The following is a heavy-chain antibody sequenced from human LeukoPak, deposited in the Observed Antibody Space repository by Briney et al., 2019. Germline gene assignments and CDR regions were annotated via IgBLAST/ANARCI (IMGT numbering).Heavy chain of an antibody. CDR3: AKSLNYDILTGSCDY. Sequence: GGSLRLSCAASGFTFSSYAMHWVRQAPGKGLEWVAVISYDGSNKYYADSVKGRFTISRDNSKNTLYLQMNSLRAENTAVYYCAKSLNYDILTGSCDYWGQGTLVTVSS. J-gene: IGHJ4*02. D-gene: IGHD3-9*01. V-gene: IGHV3-30*04. CDR1: GFTFSSYA. CDR2: ISYDGSNK.